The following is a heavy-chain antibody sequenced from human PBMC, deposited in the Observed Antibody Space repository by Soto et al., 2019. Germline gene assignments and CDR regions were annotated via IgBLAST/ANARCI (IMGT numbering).Heavy chain of an antibody. D-gene: IGHD3-22*01. CDR1: GSSISSSSYY. CDR3: ARRLYYDSSGFEGGGMDV. J-gene: IGHJ6*02. V-gene: IGHV4-39*01. CDR2: IYYSGST. Sequence: PSVTLSLTCTVPGSSISSSSYYWGWIRQPPGKGLEWIGSIYYSGSTYYNPSLKSRVTISVDTSKNQFSLKLSSVTAADTAVYYCARRLYYDSSGFEGGGMDVWGQGTTVT.